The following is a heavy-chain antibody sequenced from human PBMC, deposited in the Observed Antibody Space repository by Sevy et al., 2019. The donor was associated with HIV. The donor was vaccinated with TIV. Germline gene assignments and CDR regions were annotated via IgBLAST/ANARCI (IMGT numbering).Heavy chain of an antibody. V-gene: IGHV1-18*01. CDR2: ISTSIDYK. CDR3: ARDSDGSGHHYLDYFDY. Sequence: ASLKVSCKASGYTFTNYAIGWVRQAPGQGLEWMGWISTSIDYKKLARNLQGRVTMTTDTSATTAYMELRGLRSDDTAVYDCARDSDGSGHHYLDYFDYWGQGTLVTVSS. J-gene: IGHJ4*02. D-gene: IGHD3-22*01. CDR1: GYTFTNYA.